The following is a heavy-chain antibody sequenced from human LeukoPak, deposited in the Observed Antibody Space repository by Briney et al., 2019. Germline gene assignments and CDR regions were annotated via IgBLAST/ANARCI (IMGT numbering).Heavy chain of an antibody. CDR3: ARPRDDSSLNRPLY. D-gene: IGHD3-22*01. J-gene: IGHJ4*02. CDR2: IKQDGSEK. CDR1: GFSFSIYW. V-gene: IGHV3-7*01. Sequence: PGGSLRLSCTAPGFSFSIYWMSWVRQAPGKGLEWGANIKQDGSEKYYVDSVKGRFTVSRDDAKNSLYLQMNSLRAEDTAVYYCARPRDDSSLNRPLYWGQGALVTVSS.